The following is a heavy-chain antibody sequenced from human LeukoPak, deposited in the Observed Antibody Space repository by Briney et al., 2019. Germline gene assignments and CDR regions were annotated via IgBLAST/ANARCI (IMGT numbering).Heavy chain of an antibody. V-gene: IGHV5-51*01. CDR3: ARAPYRGGTGMDV. CDR2: VYRGDYDT. D-gene: IGHD1-1*01. Sequence: GESLETPLQAPGYRFTTFWFAWVRPLPGKGLEGMGSVYRGDYDTRYSPSFQGHVTISDDKDTNTAYLHWRSVEASDTAMYYCARAPYRGGTGMDVWGQGTTVTVSS. CDR1: GYRFTTFW. J-gene: IGHJ6*02.